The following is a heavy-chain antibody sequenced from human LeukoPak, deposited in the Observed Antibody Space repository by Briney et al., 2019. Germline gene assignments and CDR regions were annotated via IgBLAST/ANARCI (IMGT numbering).Heavy chain of an antibody. V-gene: IGHV3-23*01. J-gene: IGHJ4*02. D-gene: IGHD5-24*01. Sequence: GSLRLSCAASGFTFSSYGMHWVRQTPGKGLEWVSGFSGGRTYSTDSVKGRFTISRDNSKNTLYLQMNSLRAEDTAVYYCAKSGRGWLQAPAFDSWGQGTLVTVSS. CDR2: FSGGRT. CDR3: AKSGRGWLQAPAFDS. CDR1: GFTFSSYG.